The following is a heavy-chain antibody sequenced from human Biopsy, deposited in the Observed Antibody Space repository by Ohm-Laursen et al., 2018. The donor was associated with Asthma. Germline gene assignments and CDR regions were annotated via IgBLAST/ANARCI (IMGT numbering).Heavy chain of an antibody. CDR1: GFTFGDYC. CDR3: ARDLHPTNHLGELSEGFDY. J-gene: IGHJ4*02. D-gene: IGHD3-16*02. Sequence: SLRLSCAASGFTFGDYCMSWVRQVPGQGLEWAAVISYDGSNKYYADSVKGRFTISRDNSKNTLYLQMNSLRAEDTAVYYCARDLHPTNHLGELSEGFDYWGQGTLVTVSS. CDR2: ISYDGSNK. V-gene: IGHV3-30*03.